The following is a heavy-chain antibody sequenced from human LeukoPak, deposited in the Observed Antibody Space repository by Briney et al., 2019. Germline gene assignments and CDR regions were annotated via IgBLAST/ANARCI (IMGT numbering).Heavy chain of an antibody. CDR2: INPNSGGT. Sequence: ASVKVSCKASGYTFTGCYMHWVRQAPGQGLEWMGWINPNSGGTNYAQKFQGRVTMTRDTSINTAYMELSRLTFDDTAVYFCARGSGYCSGGTCCIDYWGQGTLVTVSS. CDR1: GYTFTGCY. CDR3: ARGSGYCSGGTCCIDY. D-gene: IGHD2-15*01. J-gene: IGHJ4*02. V-gene: IGHV1-2*02.